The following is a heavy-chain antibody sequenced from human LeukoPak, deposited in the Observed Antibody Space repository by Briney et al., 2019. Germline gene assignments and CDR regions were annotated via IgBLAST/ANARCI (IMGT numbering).Heavy chain of an antibody. CDR2: INTGSTYT. CDR3: AKASSTTSSREGFDY. V-gene: IGHV3-11*05. J-gene: IGHJ4*02. D-gene: IGHD5/OR15-5a*01. Sequence: GGSLRLSCAASGFTFSDYYMTWIRQAPGKGLEWLSYINTGSTYTNYANSVKGRFTISRDNSKNTLYLQMNSLRAEDTAVYYCAKASSTTSSREGFDYWGQGTLDTVSS. CDR1: GFTFSDYY.